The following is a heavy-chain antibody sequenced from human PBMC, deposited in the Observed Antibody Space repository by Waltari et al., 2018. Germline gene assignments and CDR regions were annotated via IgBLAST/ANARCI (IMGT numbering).Heavy chain of an antibody. J-gene: IGHJ4*02. Sequence: QVQLQESGPGLVKPSETLSLTCSVSVGSISDYYWSWIRQPAGKGLEWIGRTYSTGSTDYNPSLKSRVTISVDTSKNQFSLKLTSVTAADTAVYYCTRQNFWSAYSDFWGQGTLVTVSS. CDR3: TRQNFWSAYSDF. CDR2: TYSTGST. V-gene: IGHV4-4*07. D-gene: IGHD3-3*01. CDR1: VGSISDYY.